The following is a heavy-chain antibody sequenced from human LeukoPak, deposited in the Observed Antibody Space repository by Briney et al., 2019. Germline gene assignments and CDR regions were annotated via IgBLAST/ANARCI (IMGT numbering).Heavy chain of an antibody. CDR2: ISGSGGST. Sequence: PGGSLRLSCAASRFTFSNYAMSWVRQAPGKGLEWVSSISGSGGSTYYADSVKGRFTISRDNSKNTLYLQMNSLRAEDTAVYYCAKDPFGEYTRAFVYWGQGTLVTVSS. V-gene: IGHV3-23*01. D-gene: IGHD3-10*01. CDR1: RFTFSNYA. J-gene: IGHJ4*02. CDR3: AKDPFGEYTRAFVY.